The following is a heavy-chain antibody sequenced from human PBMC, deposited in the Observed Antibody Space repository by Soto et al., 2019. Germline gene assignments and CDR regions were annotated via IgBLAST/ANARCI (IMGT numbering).Heavy chain of an antibody. CDR2: ISGSDGKT. V-gene: IGHV3-23*01. Sequence: GGSLRLSCAASGFSFGSYALSWVRQAPGKGLEWASTISGSDGKTFYADSVKGRFSISRDTSQNTLYLQMNSLRADDTAIYYCARWSYLDYWGQGTRVTVSS. CDR1: GFSFGSYA. J-gene: IGHJ4*02. D-gene: IGHD3-3*01. CDR3: ARWSYLDY.